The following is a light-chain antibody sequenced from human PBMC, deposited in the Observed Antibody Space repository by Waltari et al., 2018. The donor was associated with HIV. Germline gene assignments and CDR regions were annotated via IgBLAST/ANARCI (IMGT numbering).Light chain of an antibody. CDR3: RLYYGGRRPSWV. Sequence: VVTQEPSLTVSPGGTVTLTCASSTGAVRTSSSPSWFQQRPGQAPRPLLLSSNKRHSWSPEHFLGSLIGDKAVLTLSPVQPEDDADYYCRLYYGGRRPSWVFGGGTKLTVL. CDR2: SSN. V-gene: IGLV7-43*01. J-gene: IGLJ3*02. CDR1: TGAVRTSSS.